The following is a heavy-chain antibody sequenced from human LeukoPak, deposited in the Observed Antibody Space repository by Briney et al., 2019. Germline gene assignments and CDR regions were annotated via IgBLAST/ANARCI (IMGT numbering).Heavy chain of an antibody. D-gene: IGHD6-19*01. V-gene: IGHV3-15*01. Sequence: SGGSLRLSCAASGFTFSNYAMNWVRQAPGKGLEWVGRIKSKTDGGTTDYAAPVKGRFTISRDDSKNTLYLQMNSLKTEDTAVYYCTTDGWYSGSGIDYWGQGTLVTVSS. CDR2: IKSKTDGGTT. J-gene: IGHJ4*02. CDR3: TTDGWYSGSGIDY. CDR1: GFTFSNYA.